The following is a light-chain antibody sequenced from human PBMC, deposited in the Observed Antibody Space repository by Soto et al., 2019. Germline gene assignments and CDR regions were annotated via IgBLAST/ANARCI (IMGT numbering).Light chain of an antibody. J-gene: IGKJ5*01. V-gene: IGKV3D-15*01. CDR1: QSVSSN. CDR3: QQYNNWPPIA. Sequence: EIEMTQSPPTLSVSPGERATLSCRASQSVSSNLAWYQQKPGQAPRLLIYDASTRATGIPARFSGSGSGTEFTLTISSLQSEDFAVYYCQQYNNWPPIAFGQGTRMEIK. CDR2: DAS.